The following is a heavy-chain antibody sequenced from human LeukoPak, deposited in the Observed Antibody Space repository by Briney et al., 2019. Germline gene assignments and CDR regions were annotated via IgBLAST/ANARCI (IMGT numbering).Heavy chain of an antibody. Sequence: PSETLSLTCTVSGGSISSSSYYWGWIRQPPGKGLEWIGSIYYSGSTYYNPSLKSRVTISVDTSKNQFSLKLSSVTAADTAVYYRAREGLVRGLNGWFDPWGQGTLVTVSS. V-gene: IGHV4-39*07. CDR1: GGSISSSSYY. CDR2: IYYSGST. J-gene: IGHJ5*02. CDR3: AREGLVRGLNGWFDP. D-gene: IGHD3-10*01.